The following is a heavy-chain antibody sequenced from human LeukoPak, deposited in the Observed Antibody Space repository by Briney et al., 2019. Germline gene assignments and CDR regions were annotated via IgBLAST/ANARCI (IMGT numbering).Heavy chain of an antibody. Sequence: GASVKVSCKASGYTFSTYGITWVRQAPGQGLEWXGWISGYNGNANYAQKFQGRVTMTTDTSTRTAYMELRGLRSDDTAVYYCARDRGNVVVILDYWGQGTLVTVSS. CDR3: ARDRGNVVVILDY. V-gene: IGHV1-18*01. CDR1: GYTFSTYG. CDR2: ISGYNGNA. J-gene: IGHJ4*02. D-gene: IGHD3-22*01.